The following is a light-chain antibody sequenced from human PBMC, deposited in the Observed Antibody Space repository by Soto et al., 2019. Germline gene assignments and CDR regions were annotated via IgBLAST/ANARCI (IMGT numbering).Light chain of an antibody. V-gene: IGLV1-44*01. Sequence: QSVLTQPPSASGTPGQRVTISCSGSSSNIGGITVNWFQQLPGTAPKLLIYTNDQRPSGVPDRFSGSKSGTSASLAISGLRSEDEADYYCAAWDDSLKGVVFGGGTKLTVL. J-gene: IGLJ2*01. CDR1: SSNIGGIT. CDR3: AAWDDSLKGVV. CDR2: TND.